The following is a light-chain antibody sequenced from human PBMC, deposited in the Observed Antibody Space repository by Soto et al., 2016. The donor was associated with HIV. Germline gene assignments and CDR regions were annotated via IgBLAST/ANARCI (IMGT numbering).Light chain of an antibody. CDR3: QSADSSGAYVV. V-gene: IGLV3-25*03. Sequence: SYELTQPPSVSVSPGQTARITCSGDALPKQYAYWYQQKSGQAPTLVIYKDSERPSGIPERFSGSSSGTRVTLTITGVQTEDEADYYCQSADSSGAYVVFGGGTKLTVL. CDR1: ALPKQY. J-gene: IGLJ2*01. CDR2: KDS.